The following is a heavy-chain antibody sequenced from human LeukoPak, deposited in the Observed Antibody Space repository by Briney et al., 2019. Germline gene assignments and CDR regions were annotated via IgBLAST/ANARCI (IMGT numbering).Heavy chain of an antibody. D-gene: IGHD6-13*01. V-gene: IGHV4-34*01. CDR3: ARDLKRIAAVQPPEFDS. CDR1: GGSFSGYY. J-gene: IGHJ4*02. CDR2: INHSGST. Sequence: SETLSLSCAVYGGSFSGYYWSWIRQPPGKGLEWIGEINHSGSTNYNPSLKSRVTISVDTSKNQFSLKLSSVTAADTAVYYCARDLKRIAAVQPPEFDSWGQGILVTVSS.